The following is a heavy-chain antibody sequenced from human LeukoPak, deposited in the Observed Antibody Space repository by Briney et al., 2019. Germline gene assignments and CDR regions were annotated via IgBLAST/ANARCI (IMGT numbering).Heavy chain of an antibody. D-gene: IGHD3-10*01. J-gene: IGHJ6*02. CDR1: GYSFTGYY. CDR2: INPNAGGT. V-gene: IGHV1-2*02. CDR3: ARDYGSGTYSLYYYGLDV. Sequence: ASVKVSCKASGYSFTGYYIHWVRQAPGQGLEWMGWINPNAGGTKYAQKFQGRVTMTTETSTSTAFMELRSLESDDTAVYYCARDYGSGTYSLYYYGLDVWGQGTTVTVSS.